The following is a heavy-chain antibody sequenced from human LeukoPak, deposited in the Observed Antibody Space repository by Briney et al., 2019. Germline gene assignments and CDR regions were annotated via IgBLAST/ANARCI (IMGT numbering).Heavy chain of an antibody. Sequence: GGSLRLSCAASGFTFDDYGMSWVRHAPGKGLEWVSGINWNGGSTGYADSAKGPFTISRDNAKNSLYLQMNSLRAEDTALYYCARAGGDYGDGYAYFDYWGQGTLVTVSS. V-gene: IGHV3-20*04. D-gene: IGHD4-17*01. CDR2: INWNGGST. CDR1: GFTFDDYG. CDR3: ARAGGDYGDGYAYFDY. J-gene: IGHJ4*02.